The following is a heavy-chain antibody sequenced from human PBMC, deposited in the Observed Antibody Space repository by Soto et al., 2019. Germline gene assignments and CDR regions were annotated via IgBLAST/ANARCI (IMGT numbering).Heavy chain of an antibody. D-gene: IGHD4-17*01. V-gene: IGHV4-31*03. CDR3: AGYGDSEGGDI. CDR1: GGSISSGGYY. J-gene: IGHJ3*02. Sequence: QVQLQESGPGLVKPSQTLSLTCTVSGGSISSGGYYWSWIRQHPGKGLEWIGHIYNSGSTYYNPSRESRVIISVATSKKQFSLKLSSATAADTAVYYCAGYGDSEGGDIWGQGTMVTVSS. CDR2: IYNSGST.